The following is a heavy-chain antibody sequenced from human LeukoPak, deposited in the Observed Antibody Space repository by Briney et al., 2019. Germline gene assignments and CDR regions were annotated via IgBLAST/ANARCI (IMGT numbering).Heavy chain of an antibody. CDR3: IRVNVLLWFGELFFDY. J-gene: IGHJ4*02. D-gene: IGHD3-10*01. V-gene: IGHV3-49*04. Sequence: SGGSLRLSCTASGFTFGDYAMSWVRQAPGRGGEGVGFIRSKAYGGTTEYAASVKGRFTISRDDSKSIAYLQMNSLKTEDTAVYYCIRVNVLLWFGELFFDYWGQGTLVTVSS. CDR2: IRSKAYGGTT. CDR1: GFTFGDYA.